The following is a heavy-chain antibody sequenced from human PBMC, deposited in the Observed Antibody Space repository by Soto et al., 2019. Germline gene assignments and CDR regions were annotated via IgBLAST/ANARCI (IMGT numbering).Heavy chain of an antibody. CDR2: ISESGST. V-gene: IGHV4-34*01. Sequence: QVQLQQWGAGLVKPSETLSLSCAVYGQSFSGHSWAWIRQPPGKGLEWIGEISESGSTYYNPSLKSLVPISTDTSKNQFSLKLNSVTAADTAAYFCARGSGIVALPGELEDVNYDFWGQGTLVNVSS. CDR1: GQSFSGHS. D-gene: IGHD1-1*01. CDR3: ARGSGIVALPGELEDVNYDF. J-gene: IGHJ4*02.